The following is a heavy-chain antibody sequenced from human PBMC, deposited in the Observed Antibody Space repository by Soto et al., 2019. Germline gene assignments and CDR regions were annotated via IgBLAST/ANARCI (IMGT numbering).Heavy chain of an antibody. D-gene: IGHD7-27*01. CDR3: ARDLRSLGMDAFDT. CDR1: GYTFTGYY. V-gene: IGHV1-2*04. J-gene: IGHJ3*02. CDR2: INPNSGGT. Sequence: ASVKVSCKASGYTFTGYYMHWVRQAPGQGLEWMGWINPNSGGTNYAQKFQGWVTMTRDTSISTAYMELSRLRSDDTAVYYCARDLRSLGMDAFDTWGQGTMVTVSS.